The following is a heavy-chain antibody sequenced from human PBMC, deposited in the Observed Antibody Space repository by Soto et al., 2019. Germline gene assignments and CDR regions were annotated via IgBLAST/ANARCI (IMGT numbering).Heavy chain of an antibody. D-gene: IGHD3-3*01. CDR2: VYDGGST. Sequence: SETLSLTCTVSGDSISSYYWSWIRQIPGKGLERLGYVYDGGSTNHNPSLKSRVTLSMDNSRNQISLELTSATAADTAVYYCARLGFNYDFLSGYYNVHHYYGIDVWGQGTTVTVSS. CDR1: GDSISSYY. V-gene: IGHV4-59*01. CDR3: ARLGFNYDFLSGYYNVHHYYGIDV. J-gene: IGHJ6*02.